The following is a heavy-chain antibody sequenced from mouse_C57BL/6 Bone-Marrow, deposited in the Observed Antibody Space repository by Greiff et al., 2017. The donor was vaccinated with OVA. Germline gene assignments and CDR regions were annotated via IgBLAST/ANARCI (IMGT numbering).Heavy chain of an antibody. Sequence: VQLQQPGAELVKPGASVKMSCKASGYTFTSYWITWVKQRPGQGLEWIGDIYPGSGSTNYNEKFKSKATLTVDTSSSTAYMQLSSLTSEDSAVYYCARSYDYDGYHDYWGQGTTLTVSS. J-gene: IGHJ2*01. D-gene: IGHD2-4*01. CDR2: IYPGSGST. V-gene: IGHV1-55*01. CDR3: ARSYDYDGYHDY. CDR1: GYTFTSYW.